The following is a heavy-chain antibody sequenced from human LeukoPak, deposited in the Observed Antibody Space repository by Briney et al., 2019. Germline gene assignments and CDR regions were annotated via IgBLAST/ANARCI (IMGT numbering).Heavy chain of an antibody. CDR2: ISSSSSYI. Sequence: GGSLRLSCAASGFTFSSYSVNWVRQAPGKGLEWVSSISSSSSYIYYADSVKGRFTISRDNAKNSLYLQMNSLRAEDTAVYYCAREPGYSSGWFDYWGQGTLVTVSS. V-gene: IGHV3-21*01. CDR1: GFTFSSYS. CDR3: AREPGYSSGWFDY. D-gene: IGHD6-19*01. J-gene: IGHJ5*01.